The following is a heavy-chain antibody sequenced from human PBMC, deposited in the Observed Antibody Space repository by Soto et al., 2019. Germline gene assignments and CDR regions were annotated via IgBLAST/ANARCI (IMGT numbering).Heavy chain of an antibody. CDR3: APHHVRGRTIAVAAEF. V-gene: IGHV4-34*01. CDR1: GGSLRGYY. D-gene: IGHD6-19*01. CDR2: INHSGNT. Sequence: PSATLSLTCGVYGGSLRGYYWSWIRQPPGKALEWLGEINHSGNTNYNPSLKSRVTISVDTSKNQLFLNLSSVTAADTAMYYCAPHHVRGRTIAVAAEFWGEGTLVTVSS. J-gene: IGHJ4*02.